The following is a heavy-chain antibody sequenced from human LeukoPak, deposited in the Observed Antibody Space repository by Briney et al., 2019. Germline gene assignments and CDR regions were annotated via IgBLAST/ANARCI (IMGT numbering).Heavy chain of an antibody. CDR2: VYSGGDT. CDR1: GFTVSSDY. J-gene: IGHJ4*02. CDR3: VKGYCSSISCYGDC. V-gene: IGHV3-53*05. Sequence: AGGSLRLSCAASGFTVSSDYMSWVRQAPGKGLEWVSVVYSGGDTYYADSVKGRFTISRDNSKNTLYLQMSSLRAEDTAVYYCVKGYCSSISCYGDCWGQGTLVTVSS. D-gene: IGHD2-2*01.